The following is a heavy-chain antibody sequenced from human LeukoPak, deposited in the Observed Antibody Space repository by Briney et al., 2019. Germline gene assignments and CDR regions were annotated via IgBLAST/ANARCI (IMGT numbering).Heavy chain of an antibody. CDR1: GGSISSYY. V-gene: IGHV4-59*01. D-gene: IGHD3-10*01. Sequence: SDTLSLTCTVSGGSISSYYWSWIRQSPGKGLEWIGYIYYSGSANYNPSLESRVTISVDTSKNQFSLKLSSVTAADTAVYYCARENYGSRNSYPSHTDYWGQGTLVTVSS. CDR3: ARENYGSRNSYPSHTDY. J-gene: IGHJ4*02. CDR2: IYYSGSA.